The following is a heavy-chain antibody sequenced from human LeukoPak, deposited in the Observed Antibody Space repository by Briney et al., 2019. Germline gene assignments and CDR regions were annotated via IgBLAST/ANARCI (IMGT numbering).Heavy chain of an antibody. CDR2: IYYSGST. V-gene: IGHV4-39*07. CDR1: GGSISSSSYY. CDR3: ARALGDSSGYPYFDY. J-gene: IGHJ4*02. Sequence: SETLSLTCTVSGGSISSSSYYWGWIRQPPGKGLEWIGSIYYSGSTYYNPSLKGRVTISVDTSKNQFSLKLSSVTAADTAVYYCARALGDSSGYPYFDYWGQGTLVTVSS. D-gene: IGHD3-22*01.